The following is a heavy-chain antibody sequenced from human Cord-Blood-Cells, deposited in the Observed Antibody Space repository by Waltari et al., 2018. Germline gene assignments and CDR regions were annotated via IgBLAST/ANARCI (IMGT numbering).Heavy chain of an antibody. D-gene: IGHD5-12*01. CDR2: IYYSGST. CDR3: AGTTRSGYDLVDY. V-gene: IGHV4-31*03. Sequence: QVQLQESGPGLVKPSQTLSLTCTVSGGSISSGGYYWSWIRQHPGKGLEWIGYIYYSGSTYYNPSRKSRVTISVDTSKNQFSLKLSSVTAADTAVYYCAGTTRSGYDLVDYWGQGTLVTVSS. J-gene: IGHJ4*02. CDR1: GGSISSGGYY.